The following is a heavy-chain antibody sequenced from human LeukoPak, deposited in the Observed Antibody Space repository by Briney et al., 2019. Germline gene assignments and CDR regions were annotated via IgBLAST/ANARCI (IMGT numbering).Heavy chain of an antibody. V-gene: IGHV1-2*02. D-gene: IGHD5-12*01. J-gene: IGHJ4*02. CDR1: GYTFTGYY. CDR3: ARGDVDIVATVLNYEALFDY. Sequence: ASVKVSCKASGYTFTGYYMHWVRQAPGQGLEWMGWINPNSGGTKYAQNFQGRVTMTRDTSIRTAYMELSRLRSDDTAVYYCARGDVDIVATVLNYEALFDYWGQGTLVTVSS. CDR2: INPNSGGT.